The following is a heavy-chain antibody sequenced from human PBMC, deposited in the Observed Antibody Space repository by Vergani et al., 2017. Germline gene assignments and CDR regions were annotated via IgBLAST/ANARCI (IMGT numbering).Heavy chain of an antibody. J-gene: IGHJ6*03. D-gene: IGHD3-3*01. CDR1: GGSFSGYY. V-gene: IGHV4-34*01. CDR3: ARGRVKDFWSGYYNRYYYMDV. CDR2: INHSGST. Sequence: QVQLQQWGAGLLKPSETLSLTCAVYGGSFSGYYWSWIRQPPGKGLEWIGEINHSGSTNYNPSLKSRVTISVDTSKNQFSLKLSSVTAADTAVYYCARGRVKDFWSGYYNRYYYMDVWGKGTTVTVSS.